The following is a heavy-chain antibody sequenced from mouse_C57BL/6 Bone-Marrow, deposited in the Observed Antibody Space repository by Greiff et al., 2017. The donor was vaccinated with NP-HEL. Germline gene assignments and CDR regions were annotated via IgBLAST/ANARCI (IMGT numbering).Heavy chain of an antibody. CDR2: IDPSDSET. CDR1: GYTFTSCW. D-gene: IGHD3-3*01. CDR3: SRFRRGQSRYAMDY. V-gene: IGHV1-52*01. Sequence: QVQLQQPGAELVRPGSSVKLSCKASGYTFTSCWMHWVKQRPIQGLEWIGNIDPSDSETHYNQKIKEKATFTVDKSSSTAYMQLSSLTSEDSAVYYWSRFRRGQSRYAMDYWGQGTSVTVSS. J-gene: IGHJ4*01.